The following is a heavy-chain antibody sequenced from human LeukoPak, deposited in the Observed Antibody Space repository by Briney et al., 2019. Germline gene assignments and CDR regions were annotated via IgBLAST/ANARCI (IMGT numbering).Heavy chain of an antibody. Sequence: SETLSLTCTVSGGSISGGGYYWSWIRQHPGKGLEWIGYIYYSGSTYYNPSLKSRVTISVDTSKNQFSLKLSSVTAADTAVYYCARETRSGYYYDLDYWGQGTLVTVSS. CDR2: IYYSGST. CDR3: ARETRSGYYYDLDY. D-gene: IGHD3-22*01. J-gene: IGHJ4*02. V-gene: IGHV4-31*03. CDR1: GGSISGGGYY.